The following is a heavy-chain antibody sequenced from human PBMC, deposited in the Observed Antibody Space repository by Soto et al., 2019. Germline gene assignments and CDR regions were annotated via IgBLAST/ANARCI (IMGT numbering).Heavy chain of an antibody. J-gene: IGHJ3*02. V-gene: IGHV1-69*01. CDR1: GGTFSNFA. CDR2: IIPMSGTS. CDR3: ASDYFYCSNGVCRHDACDI. D-gene: IGHD2-8*01. Sequence: QVQLVQSGAEVKKPGSSVKVSCKASGGTFSNFAFSWVRQAPGQGLEWMGGIIPMSGTSNYAQKFQGRGTITADDSTSTAYMELNSLRSEDTAMYYCASDYFYCSNGVCRHDACDIWGQGTVVTVSS.